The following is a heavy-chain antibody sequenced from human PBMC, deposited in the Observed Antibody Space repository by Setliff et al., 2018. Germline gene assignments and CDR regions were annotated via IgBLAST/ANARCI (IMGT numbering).Heavy chain of an antibody. CDR3: AKDHAGSGWSHTA. V-gene: IGHV3-23*01. CDR2: ITGNGGST. J-gene: IGHJ4*02. D-gene: IGHD6-19*01. CDR1: GFTFNNYI. Sequence: GESLRLSCAASGFTFNNYIMSWVRQAPGKGLEWVSSITGNGGSTFYAESVKGRFTISRDNSKNTLYLQMNSLRAEDTAVYYCAKDHAGSGWSHTAWGQGALVTVSS.